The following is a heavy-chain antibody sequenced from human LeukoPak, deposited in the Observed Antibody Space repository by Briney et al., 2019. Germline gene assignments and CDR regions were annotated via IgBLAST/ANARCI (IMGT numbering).Heavy chain of an antibody. D-gene: IGHD3-10*01. V-gene: IGHV5-51*01. CDR1: GYRFTSYW. J-gene: IGHJ4*02. Sequence: GASLQISCQGSGYRFTSYWIGWVRQLPGKGLEWMGIIYPGDSDTRYSPSFQGQVTISADKSISTAYLQWSSLKASDTAMYYCARLDGSGSYPFDYWGQGTLVTVSS. CDR2: IYPGDSDT. CDR3: ARLDGSGSYPFDY.